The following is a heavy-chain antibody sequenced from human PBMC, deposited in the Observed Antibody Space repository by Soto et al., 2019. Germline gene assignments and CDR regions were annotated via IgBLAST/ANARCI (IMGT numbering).Heavy chain of an antibody. CDR1: GFSLNTRGVG. J-gene: IGHJ4*02. Sequence: QITLKESGPTLVIPTQTLTLTCTFSGFSLNTRGVGVGWIRQPPGKALEWVALIHWEDEKHYSPSLRNTLTSTKDTSQTQVVLIMTNMDPVDTATYYCAYRPVVLGSGWNFDFWGQGILVTVSS. D-gene: IGHD6-19*01. V-gene: IGHV2-5*02. CDR3: AYRPVVLGSGWNFDF. CDR2: IHWEDEK.